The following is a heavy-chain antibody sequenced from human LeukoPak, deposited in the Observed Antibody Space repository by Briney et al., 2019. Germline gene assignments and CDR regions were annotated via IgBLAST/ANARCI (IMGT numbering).Heavy chain of an antibody. CDR2: IGGSGDET. Sequence: GGSLRLSCAASGFTFSSFAMNWVRQAPGKGLQWVSSIGGSGDETYYADSVKGRFTISRDNSKNTLYLQMNSLRAEDTAVYYCAKFYSGSYNRDYWGQGTLVTVSS. V-gene: IGHV3-23*01. CDR1: GFTFSSFA. J-gene: IGHJ4*02. D-gene: IGHD1-26*01. CDR3: AKFYSGSYNRDY.